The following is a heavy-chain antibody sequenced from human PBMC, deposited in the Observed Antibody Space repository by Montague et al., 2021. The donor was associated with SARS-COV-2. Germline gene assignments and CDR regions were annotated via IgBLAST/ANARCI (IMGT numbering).Heavy chain of an antibody. D-gene: IGHD5-24*01. CDR3: ARVFPRWLQFDPYFDY. J-gene: IGHJ4*02. V-gene: IGHV4-59*01. Sequence: SETLSLTCTVSGGSISSYYWSWIRQLPEKGLEWIGYIYYSGSTNYNPSLKSRVTISVDTSKNQFSLKLSSVTAADTAGYYCARVFPRWLQFDPYFDYWGQGTLVTVSS. CDR2: IYYSGST. CDR1: GGSISSYY.